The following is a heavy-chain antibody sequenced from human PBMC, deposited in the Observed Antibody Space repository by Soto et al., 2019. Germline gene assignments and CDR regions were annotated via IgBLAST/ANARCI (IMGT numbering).Heavy chain of an antibody. CDR1: GFTFRGYA. J-gene: IGHJ5*01. V-gene: IGHV3-23*01. D-gene: IGHD3-22*01. Sequence: PRRSLRLCCAASGFTFRGYAMSWFRQAPGKGLEWVSAISGSGESTHYADSVKGRSTISRDNSKNTLYLQMNSLRAEDTAVYYCAKEGAGYYDSSPYDSWGQGTLVTVSS. CDR3: AKEGAGYYDSSPYDS. CDR2: ISGSGEST.